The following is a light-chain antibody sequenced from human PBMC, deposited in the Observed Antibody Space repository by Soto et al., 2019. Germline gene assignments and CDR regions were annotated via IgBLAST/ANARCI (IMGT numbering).Light chain of an antibody. CDR2: GAS. J-gene: IGKJ4*01. CDR3: QQYSNWPLT. V-gene: IGKV3-15*01. Sequence: EIVMTQSPVTLSVSPGERATLYCRASQSVTNSYLAWYQQKPGQAPRLLIFGASTRAAGIPARFSGSGSGTEFTLTISSLQSEDFAVYYCQQYSNWPLTFGGGTKVDI. CDR1: QSVTNSY.